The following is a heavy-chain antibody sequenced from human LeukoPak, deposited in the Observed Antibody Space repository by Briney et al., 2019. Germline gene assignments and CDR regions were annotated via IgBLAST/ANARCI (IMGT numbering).Heavy chain of an antibody. CDR3: AREGYYDSSGYY. J-gene: IGHJ4*02. D-gene: IGHD3-22*01. Sequence: GRALRLSCAASGFTFSSYAMYWVRQAPGKGLEWVTNIWYDGSNKYYADSVKGRFTISRDNSKNTLYLQMDSLRAEDKAVYYCAREGYYDSSGYYWGQGTLVTVSS. CDR2: IWYDGSNK. CDR1: GFTFSSYA. V-gene: IGHV3-33*01.